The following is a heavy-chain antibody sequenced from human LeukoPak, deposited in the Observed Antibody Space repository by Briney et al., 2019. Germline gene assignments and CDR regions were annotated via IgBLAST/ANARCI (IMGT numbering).Heavy chain of an antibody. V-gene: IGHV1-69*05. D-gene: IGHD3-22*01. CDR2: IIPIFGTA. J-gene: IGHJ4*02. CDR3: ARLDVNDSSGDLFDY. CDR1: GGTLSSYA. Sequence: ASVKVSCKASGGTLSSYAISWVRQAPGQGLEWMGRIIPIFGTANYAQKFQGRVTITTDESTSTAYMELSSLRSEDTAVYYCARLDVNDSSGDLFDYWAREPWSPSPQ.